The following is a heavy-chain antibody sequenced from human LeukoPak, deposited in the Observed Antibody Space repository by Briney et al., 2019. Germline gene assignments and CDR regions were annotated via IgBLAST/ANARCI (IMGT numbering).Heavy chain of an antibody. Sequence: GASVKVSCKASGYTFTSYGISWVRQAPGQGLEWMGWISAYNGNTNYAQKLQGRVTMTTDTSTSTAYMELRSLRSDDTAVYYCARERAPGYYDFWSGCYADNWFDPWGQGTLVTVSS. CDR2: ISAYNGNT. D-gene: IGHD3-3*01. J-gene: IGHJ5*02. CDR3: ARERAPGYYDFWSGCYADNWFDP. CDR1: GYTFTSYG. V-gene: IGHV1-18*01.